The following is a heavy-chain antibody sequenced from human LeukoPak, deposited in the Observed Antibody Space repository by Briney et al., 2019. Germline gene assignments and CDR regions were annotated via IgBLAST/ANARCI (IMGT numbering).Heavy chain of an antibody. CDR2: MNPNSGNT. D-gene: IGHD2-2*01. Sequence: GASVKVSCKASGYTFTSYEINWVRQATGQRLEWMGWMNPNSGNTGYAQKFQGRVTVTRNTSISTAYMELSSLRSEDTAVYYCARGDHFIVVVPAAKFDYWGQGTLVTVSS. CDR3: ARGDHFIVVVPAAKFDY. CDR1: GYTFTSYE. V-gene: IGHV1-8*02. J-gene: IGHJ4*02.